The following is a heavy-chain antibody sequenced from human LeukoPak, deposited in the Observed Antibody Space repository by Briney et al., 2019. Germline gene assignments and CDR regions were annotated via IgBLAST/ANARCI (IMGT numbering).Heavy chain of an antibody. V-gene: IGHV3-48*03. J-gene: IGHJ4*02. CDR1: GFTFSSFE. CDR3: AREYNSGWTIDY. Sequence: GGSLRLSCPASGFTFSSFEMNWVRQAPGKGLEWVSYISSSGSTIFYADSVKGRFTISRDNAKNSLYLQINSLRAEDAAVYYCAREYNSGWTIDYWGQGTLVTVSS. D-gene: IGHD6-19*01. CDR2: ISSSGSTI.